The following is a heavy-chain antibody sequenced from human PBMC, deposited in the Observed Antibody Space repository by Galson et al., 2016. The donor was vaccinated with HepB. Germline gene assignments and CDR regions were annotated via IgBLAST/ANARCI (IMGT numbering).Heavy chain of an antibody. V-gene: IGHV4-61*01. CDR3: ARSGSYTGFDP. CDR2: VYYQGTT. J-gene: IGHJ5*02. Sequence: LSLTCIVSGGAVSSGSHYWSWIRQPPGRGLEWIGYVYYQGTTNYNPSLESRVTISVETSKNQFSLNLSSVTAADTAVYYCARSGSYTGFDPWGQGTLVHVSS. D-gene: IGHD3-10*01. CDR1: GGAVSSGSHY.